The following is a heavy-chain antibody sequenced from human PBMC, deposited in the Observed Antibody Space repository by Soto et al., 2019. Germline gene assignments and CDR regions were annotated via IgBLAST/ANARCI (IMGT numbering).Heavy chain of an antibody. D-gene: IGHD6-13*01. V-gene: IGHV3-23*01. CDR3: AKKPDGDSSWYSNCFDT. CDR2: ISDSGGST. J-gene: IGHJ5*02. CDR1: GFTYSSYA. Sequence: EVQLLESGGGLVQPGGSLRLSCAASGFTYSSYAMSWVRQAPGKGLEWVSSISDSGGSTYYADSVKGRFTISRDNSKNPLYLQMNRLRAEDTAVYYCAKKPDGDSSWYSNCFDTWGQGTLVTVSS.